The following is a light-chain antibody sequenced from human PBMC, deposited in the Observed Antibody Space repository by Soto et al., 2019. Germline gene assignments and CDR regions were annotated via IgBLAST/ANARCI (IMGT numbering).Light chain of an antibody. J-gene: IGKJ1*01. Sequence: DIQMTQSPSTLSASIGDRVTITCRASQSISNWLAWYQQKPGKAPKLLIYDASTLETGVPSRFSASGLGTEFTLTISSLQSEDFATYYCQQYNGYSWTFGQGTKVEIK. CDR3: QQYNGYSWT. CDR1: QSISNW. CDR2: DAS. V-gene: IGKV1-5*01.